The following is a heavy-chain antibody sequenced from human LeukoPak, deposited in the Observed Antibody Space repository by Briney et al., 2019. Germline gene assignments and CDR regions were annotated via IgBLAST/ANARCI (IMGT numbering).Heavy chain of an antibody. CDR3: ARDLVTVTKGFDI. J-gene: IGHJ3*02. D-gene: IGHD4-17*01. CDR1: GDSFSSHY. V-gene: IGHV4-59*11. CDR2: ISYIGTT. Sequence: PSETLSLTCAVSGDSFSSHYWTWIRQPPGRGLEWIGYISYIGTTNYNPSLKSRVTISIDTPKNQFSLKLSSVNTADTAVYYCARDLVTVTKGFDIWGLGTMVSVSS.